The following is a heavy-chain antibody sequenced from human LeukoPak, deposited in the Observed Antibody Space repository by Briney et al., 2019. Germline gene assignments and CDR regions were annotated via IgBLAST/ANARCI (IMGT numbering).Heavy chain of an antibody. CDR1: GFTLSSYA. J-gene: IGHJ4*02. Sequence: GGSPRLSCAASGFTLSSYAMSWVRQTPGKGLECVSTIRDTDGRTYYADSVEGRFTISRDNSTNTLYLQMNSLRAGDTAIYYCAKSGNTETVDYWGQGTLVTVSS. CDR2: IRDTDGRT. D-gene: IGHD4-17*01. V-gene: IGHV3-23*01. CDR3: AKSGNTETVDY.